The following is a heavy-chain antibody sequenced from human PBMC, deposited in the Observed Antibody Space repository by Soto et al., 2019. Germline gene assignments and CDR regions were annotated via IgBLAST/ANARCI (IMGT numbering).Heavy chain of an antibody. Sequence: PGGSLRLSCAASGFTFDDYTLHWVRQAPGKGLEWVSLISWDGNSTYYADSVKGRFTISRDNCKNSLFLQMNSLRTEDTAVYYCAKGFLWSGELRPDYWGQGTLVTVSS. CDR1: GFTFDDYT. CDR2: ISWDGNST. D-gene: IGHD3-10*01. CDR3: AKGFLWSGELRPDY. V-gene: IGHV3-43*01. J-gene: IGHJ4*02.